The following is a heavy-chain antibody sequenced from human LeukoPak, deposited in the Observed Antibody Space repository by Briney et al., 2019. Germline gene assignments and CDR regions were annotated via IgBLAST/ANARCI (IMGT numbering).Heavy chain of an antibody. V-gene: IGHV3-7*01. J-gene: IGHJ6*03. D-gene: IGHD2-2*01. CDR2: IKQDGSEK. CDR3: ARSPEDIVVVPAAALYYYYYMDV. Sequence: GGSLRLSCAASGFTFSSYWMSWVRQAPGKGLEWVANIKQDGSEKYYVDSVKGRFTISRDNAKNSLYLQMNSLRAEDTAVYYCARSPEDIVVVPAAALYYYYYMDVWGKGTTVTVSS. CDR1: GFTFSSYW.